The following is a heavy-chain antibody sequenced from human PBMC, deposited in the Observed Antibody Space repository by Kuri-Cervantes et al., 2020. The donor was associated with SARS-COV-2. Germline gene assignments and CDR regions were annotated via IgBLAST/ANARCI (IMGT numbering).Heavy chain of an antibody. CDR2: INHSGST. CDR1: GGSIRSYY. D-gene: IGHD2-2*01. J-gene: IGHJ5*02. Sequence: GSLRLSCNVSGGSIRSYYWSWIRQPPGKGLEWIGEINHSGSTNYNPSLKSRVTISVDTSKNQFSLKLSSVTAADTAVYYCARRAYCSSTSCSYNWFDPWGQGTLVTVSS. CDR3: ARRAYCSSTSCSYNWFDP. V-gene: IGHV4-34*01.